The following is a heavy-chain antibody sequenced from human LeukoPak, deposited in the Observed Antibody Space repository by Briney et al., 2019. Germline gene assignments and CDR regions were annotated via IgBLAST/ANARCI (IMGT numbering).Heavy chain of an antibody. Sequence: ASVTVSCKASGGTFSSYAISWVRQAPGQGLEWMGGIIPIFGTANYAQKFQGRVTITADESTSTAYMELSSLRSEDTAVYYCAREYYYDSSGCYYYFDYWGQGTLVTVSS. CDR1: GGTFSSYA. CDR3: AREYYYDSSGCYYYFDY. CDR2: IIPIFGTA. D-gene: IGHD3-22*01. J-gene: IGHJ4*02. V-gene: IGHV1-69*13.